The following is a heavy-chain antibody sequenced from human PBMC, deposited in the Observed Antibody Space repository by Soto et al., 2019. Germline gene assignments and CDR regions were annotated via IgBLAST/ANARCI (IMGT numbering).Heavy chain of an antibody. CDR1: GYIFTTYS. Sequence: QVQLVQSGAEVKKPGDSVKVSCKTSGYIFTTYSIAWVRQAPGQGLEWMGWINTYNRKTHYAQKFQGRVSVTTDPSTGTVYMELRSLTSDDTAVYYCARGPQTSDFWGQGTLVTVSS. V-gene: IGHV1-18*04. CDR2: INTYNRKT. J-gene: IGHJ4*02. CDR3: ARGPQTSDF. D-gene: IGHD2-2*01.